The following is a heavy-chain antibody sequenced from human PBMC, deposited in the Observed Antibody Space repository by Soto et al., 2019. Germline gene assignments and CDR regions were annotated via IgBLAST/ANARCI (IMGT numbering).Heavy chain of an antibody. J-gene: IGHJ4*02. V-gene: IGHV3-23*01. CDR1: GFTFSSYA. Sequence: EVQLLESGGGLVQPGGSLRLSCAASGFTFSSYAMSWVRQTPGKGLEWVSSIATSGATFYPDSVKGRFTISRDNSKNTLLLQMSSLRDEDTALYYCVRQTVVPADRVNCFDYWGQGTLVTVSS. CDR2: SIATSGAT. D-gene: IGHD2-2*01. CDR3: VRQTVVPADRVNCFDY.